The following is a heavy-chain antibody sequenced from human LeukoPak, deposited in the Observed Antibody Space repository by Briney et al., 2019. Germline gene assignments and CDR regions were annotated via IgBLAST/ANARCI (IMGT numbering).Heavy chain of an antibody. J-gene: IGHJ5*02. D-gene: IGHD3-3*01. CDR3: AREGEISYDFWSGYYVHWFDP. Sequence: GGSLRLSCAASGFTFSSYSMHWVRQAPGKGLEWVSSISSSSSYIYYADSVKGRFTISRDNAKNSLYLQMNSLRAEDTAVYYCAREGEISYDFWSGYYVHWFDPWGQGTLVTVSS. V-gene: IGHV3-21*01. CDR1: GFTFSSYS. CDR2: ISSSSSYI.